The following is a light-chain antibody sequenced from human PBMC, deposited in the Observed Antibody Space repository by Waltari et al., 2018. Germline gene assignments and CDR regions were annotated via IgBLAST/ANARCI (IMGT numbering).Light chain of an antibody. CDR2: GDN. Sequence: QSVLTQPPSASGTPGTRVTIPCSGSPSNTERNTVTCYRQLPGTAPKLLIYGDNQRPSGVPARFSGSKSGTSASLAISGLQSADEADYYCAGWDDSLNGPVFGGGTKLTVL. J-gene: IGLJ3*02. CDR3: AGWDDSLNGPV. CDR1: PSNTERNT. V-gene: IGLV1-44*01.